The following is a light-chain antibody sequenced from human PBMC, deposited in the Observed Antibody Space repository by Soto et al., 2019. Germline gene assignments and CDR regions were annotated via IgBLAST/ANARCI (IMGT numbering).Light chain of an antibody. Sequence: EIVLTQSPGTLSLSPGERATLSCRASQSVSSSYLAWYQQKPGQAPRLLISGASSRATDIPDRFSGSGSGTDITLTISRLEPEDFAVYYCQQYGSSLWTFGQGTKVEIK. CDR1: QSVSSSY. V-gene: IGKV3-20*01. CDR3: QQYGSSLWT. J-gene: IGKJ1*01. CDR2: GAS.